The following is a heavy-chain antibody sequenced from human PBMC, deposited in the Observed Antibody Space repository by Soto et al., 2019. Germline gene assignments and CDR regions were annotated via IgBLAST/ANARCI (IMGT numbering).Heavy chain of an antibody. V-gene: IGHV3-7*03. D-gene: IGHD3-10*02. J-gene: IGHJ4*02. CDR2: IRQDGGAQ. Sequence: EVQLVESGGGLAQPGGSLRLSCVASGFTFTTYWMSWVRQAPGKGLEWVANIRQDGGAQYYVDSVKGRFTISRDNAKNSVCLQMDSLRAEATAVYYCVRGGHCSGSYLGSYWGQGILVTVSS. CDR3: VRGGHCSGSYLGSY. CDR1: GFTFTTYW.